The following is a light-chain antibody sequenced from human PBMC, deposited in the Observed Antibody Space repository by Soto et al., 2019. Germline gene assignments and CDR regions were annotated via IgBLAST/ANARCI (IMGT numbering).Light chain of an antibody. V-gene: IGKV3-15*01. CDR2: DVS. Sequence: EILMTQSPATLSVSPGERVTLSCRAGQGVTTNFAWYQQKSGQSPRLLIYDVSSRATGVPSRFSGTGSETDFTLTISGLQSEDSAVFYCQQYGSSEIIFGQGTRLEIK. CDR3: QQYGSSEII. J-gene: IGKJ5*01. CDR1: QGVTTN.